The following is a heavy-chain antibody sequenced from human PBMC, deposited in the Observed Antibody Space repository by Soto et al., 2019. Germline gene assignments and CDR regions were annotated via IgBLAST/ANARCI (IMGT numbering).Heavy chain of an antibody. J-gene: IGHJ6*02. CDR2: ISSSSSYK. Sequence: GSLGLACAASGFTFSSYSMNWVRQAPGKGQEGGSSISSSSSYKYYAESVKEGFSISSDKAKKSLDLQKQRLRAEDTAVYYCASSGVVYYYILTGPDYYYYGMDVWGQGTTVTVSS. D-gene: IGHD3-9*01. CDR1: GFTFSSYS. V-gene: IGHV3-21*01. CDR3: ASSGVVYYYILTGPDYYYYGMDV.